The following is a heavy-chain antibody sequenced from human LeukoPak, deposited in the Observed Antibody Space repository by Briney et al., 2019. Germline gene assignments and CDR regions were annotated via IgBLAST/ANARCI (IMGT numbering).Heavy chain of an antibody. CDR1: GGSISSYC. J-gene: IGHJ6*03. CDR2: VHISGST. V-gene: IGHV4-4*07. D-gene: IGHD4-17*01. Sequence: SETLSLTCTVSGGSISSYCWSWIRQPAGKGLEWIGHVHISGSTNYNSSLKSRVTISVDTSKNQFSLKLSSVTAADTAVYYCARGPHYGDGNYFFHMDVWGKGTTVTISS. CDR3: ARGPHYGDGNYFFHMDV.